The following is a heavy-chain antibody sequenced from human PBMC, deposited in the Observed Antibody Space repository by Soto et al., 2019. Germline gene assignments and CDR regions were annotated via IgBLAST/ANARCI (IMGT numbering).Heavy chain of an antibody. J-gene: IGHJ6*02. D-gene: IGHD2-21*02. CDR3: ARHYVCRSGDCDYYGMCV. Sequence: GESLKISCKGFGYNFNKYWISWVRQVPGKGLEWMGKIDPSDSDTDYSPSFQGHVTISVDMSISTAYLQWSSMMASDTAMYYCARHYVCRSGDCDYYGMCVYDQRTTVAVSS. CDR2: IDPSDSDT. V-gene: IGHV5-10-1*01. CDR1: GYNFNKYW.